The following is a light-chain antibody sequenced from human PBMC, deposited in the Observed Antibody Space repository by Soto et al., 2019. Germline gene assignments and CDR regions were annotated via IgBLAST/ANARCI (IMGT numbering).Light chain of an antibody. J-gene: IGKJ1*01. CDR1: QSVGTS. Sequence: DIVLTQSPATLSLSPGDRATLSCRASQSVGTSLAWYKQQPGQAPRLLIHDAAYRASGIPERFSGSGSGTAFSLSISSLEPDDFAVYYCQHRSSWPRSFGRGTKAE. V-gene: IGKV3-11*01. CDR2: DAA. CDR3: QHRSSWPRS.